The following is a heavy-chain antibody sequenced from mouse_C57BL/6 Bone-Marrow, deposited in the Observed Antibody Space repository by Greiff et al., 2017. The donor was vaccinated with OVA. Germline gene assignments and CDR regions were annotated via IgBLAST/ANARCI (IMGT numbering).Heavy chain of an antibody. V-gene: IGHV5-6*01. CDR3: ARRVSMDY. Sequence: EVQGVESGGDLVKPGGSLKLSCAASGFTFSSYGMSWVRQTPDKRLEWVATISSGGSYTYYPDSVKGRFTISRDNAKNTLYLQMSSLKSEDTAMYYCARRVSMDYWGQGTSVTVSS. CDR2: ISSGGSYT. J-gene: IGHJ4*01. CDR1: GFTFSSYG.